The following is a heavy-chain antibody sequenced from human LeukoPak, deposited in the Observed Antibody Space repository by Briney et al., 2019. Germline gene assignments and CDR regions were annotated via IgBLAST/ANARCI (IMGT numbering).Heavy chain of an antibody. CDR2: FDPEDGET. CDR1: GYTLTGLS. Sequence: ASVKVPCKVSGYTLTGLSMHWVRQAPGKGLEWMGGFDPEDGETIYAQKFQGRVTMTEDTSTDTAYMELSSLRSEDTAVYYCATVFKGYSSSWYNRFGPLPDYWGQGTLVTVSS. J-gene: IGHJ4*02. CDR3: ATVFKGYSSSWYNRFGPLPDY. D-gene: IGHD6-13*01. V-gene: IGHV1-24*01.